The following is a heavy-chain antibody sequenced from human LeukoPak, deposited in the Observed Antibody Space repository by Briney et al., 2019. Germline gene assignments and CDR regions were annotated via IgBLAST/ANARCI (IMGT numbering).Heavy chain of an antibody. CDR2: IESMTDGGTT. V-gene: IGHV3-15*04. Sequence: PGGSLRLSCAASGFTFSNAWMNWVRQAPGKGLEWVGRIESMTDGGTTDLPAPVKGKFSFSSDDAEYTLYLQMNSLKTGDTAVYLCTADLTGSSHPFDYWGQGTLVTVSS. D-gene: IGHD1-26*01. CDR3: TADLTGSSHPFDY. J-gene: IGHJ4*02. CDR1: GFTFSNAW.